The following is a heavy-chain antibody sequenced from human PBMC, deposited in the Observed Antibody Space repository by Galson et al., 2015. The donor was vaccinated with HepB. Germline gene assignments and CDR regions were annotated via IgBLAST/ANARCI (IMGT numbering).Heavy chain of an antibody. J-gene: IGHJ4*02. CDR3: ARALETATTVAWH. CDR2: ISGIGDST. CDR1: GFTFSSYP. Sequence: SLRLSCAASGFTFSSYPMTWVRQAPGKGPEWVSTISGIGDSTYYADSVEGRFTISRDNSKNTMYLQMNSLRPEDTAVYYCARALETATTVAWHWGQGTLVTVSS. V-gene: IGHV3-23*01. D-gene: IGHD1-1*01.